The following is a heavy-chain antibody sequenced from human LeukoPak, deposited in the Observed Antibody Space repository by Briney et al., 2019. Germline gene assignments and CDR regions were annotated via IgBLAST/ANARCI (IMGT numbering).Heavy chain of an antibody. CDR1: GSTFRTYA. J-gene: IGHJ5*02. D-gene: IGHD6-19*01. CDR3: VKGVLDYSSGWPNWFDP. CDR2: ISGSGGNT. Sequence: GGSLRLSCAASGSTFRTYAMSWVRQAPGKGLEWVSTISGSGGNTYYADSVKGRFTISRDNSKTTLYLQMNSLRAEDTAVYYCVKGVLDYSSGWPNWFDPWGQGTLVAVSS. V-gene: IGHV3-23*01.